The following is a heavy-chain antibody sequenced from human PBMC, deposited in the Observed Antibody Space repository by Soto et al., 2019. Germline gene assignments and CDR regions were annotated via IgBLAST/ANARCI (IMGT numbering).Heavy chain of an antibody. CDR3: AGLYGSGSYPFDS. J-gene: IGHJ4*02. CDR1: GGSISSGGYY. D-gene: IGHD3-10*01. Sequence: SETLSLTCTVSGGSISSGGYYWRWIRQHPGKGLEWIGYSYYSGSTNYNPSLKSRVTISVDTAKNQFALKLSSWTAANTAVCYCAGLYGSGSYPFDSWGQVTLVTVSS. V-gene: IGHV4-31*03. CDR2: SYYSGST.